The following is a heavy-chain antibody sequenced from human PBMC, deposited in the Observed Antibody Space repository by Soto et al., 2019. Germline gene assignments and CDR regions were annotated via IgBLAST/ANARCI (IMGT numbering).Heavy chain of an antibody. CDR3: ARVLIDYGGNSQDADY. D-gene: IGHD4-17*01. CDR2: INAGNGYT. Sequence: QVPLVQSGAEVKKPGASVKVSCKATGYSFTYYAIHWVRQAPGQRLEWMGWINAGNGYTKYSQKFQDRVTITRDTSATKVYMEMSSLTSEDTAVYYCARVLIDYGGNSQDADYWGQGTLVTVSS. CDR1: GYSFTYYA. J-gene: IGHJ4*02. V-gene: IGHV1-3*01.